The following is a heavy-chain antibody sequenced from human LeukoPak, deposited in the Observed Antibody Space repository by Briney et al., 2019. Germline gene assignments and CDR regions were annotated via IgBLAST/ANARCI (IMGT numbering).Heavy chain of an antibody. CDR2: IKQDGGEK. CDR3: ARAPGEGWFDP. CDR1: GFTFSSYW. J-gene: IGHJ5*02. D-gene: IGHD4-17*01. Sequence: GGSLRLSCAASGFTFSSYWMSWVRQAPGKGLEWVASIKQDGGEKYYVDSVKGRFTISRDNAKNSLYLQMNSLRAEDTALYYCARAPGEGWFDPWGQGTLVTVSS. V-gene: IGHV3-7*01.